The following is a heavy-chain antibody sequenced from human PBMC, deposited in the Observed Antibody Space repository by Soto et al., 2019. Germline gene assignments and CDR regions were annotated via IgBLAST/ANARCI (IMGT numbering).Heavy chain of an antibody. CDR1: GFTFSSYS. CDR2: ISSSSSTI. V-gene: IGHV3-48*01. CDR3: ARDHHRRYYYGSGYYYYYYMDV. D-gene: IGHD3-10*01. Sequence: GGSLRLSCAASGFTFSSYSMNWVRQAPGKGLEWVSYISSSSSTIYYADSVKGRFTISRDNAKNSLYLQMNSLRAEDTAVYYCARDHHRRYYYGSGYYYYYYMDVWGKGTTVTVSS. J-gene: IGHJ6*03.